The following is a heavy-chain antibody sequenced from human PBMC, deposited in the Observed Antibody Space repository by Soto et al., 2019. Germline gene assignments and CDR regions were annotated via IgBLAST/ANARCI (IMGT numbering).Heavy chain of an antibody. J-gene: IGHJ2*01. D-gene: IGHD1-26*01. CDR3: ARHVGSYWYFDL. CDR2: IYSGRDT. V-gene: IGHV3-66*04. CDR1: GFAVTSSY. Sequence: EVLLVESGGGLVQPGGSLRLSCTASGFAVTSSYMGWVRRAPGKGLEWVSSIYSGRDTYYADSVTGRFTSTTDNSMDTLYLQMNSLRVDDTAMYYCARHVGSYWYFDLWGRGTLVTVSS.